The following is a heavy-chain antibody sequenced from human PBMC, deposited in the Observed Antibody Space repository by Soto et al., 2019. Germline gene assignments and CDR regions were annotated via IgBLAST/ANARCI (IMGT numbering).Heavy chain of an antibody. Sequence: QVQLVQSGAEVKKPGSSVKVSCKASGGTFSSYTISWVRQAPGQGLEWMGRIIPILGIANYAQKFQGRVTITADKSTSTAYMELSSLRSEDTAVYYCARDDGNDCGDYAGRPGFDYRGQGTLVTVSS. D-gene: IGHD4-17*01. CDR1: GGTFSSYT. CDR3: ARDDGNDCGDYAGRPGFDY. J-gene: IGHJ4*02. V-gene: IGHV1-69*08. CDR2: IIPILGIA.